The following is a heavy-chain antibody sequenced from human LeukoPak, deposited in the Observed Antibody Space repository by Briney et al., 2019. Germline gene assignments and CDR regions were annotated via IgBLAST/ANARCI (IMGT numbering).Heavy chain of an antibody. CDR3: ARHGSGLDYMDV. D-gene: IGHD3-3*01. Sequence: SETLSLTCIVSGDSMDNTNYYWGWIRQSPGKGLEWVGSTHYSGSTYYNPSITSRITVSEDTSKNQFSLKLRSVTAADTAIYYCARHGSGLDYMDVWGKGTTVTISS. CDR2: THYSGST. J-gene: IGHJ6*03. V-gene: IGHV4-39*01. CDR1: GDSMDNTNYY.